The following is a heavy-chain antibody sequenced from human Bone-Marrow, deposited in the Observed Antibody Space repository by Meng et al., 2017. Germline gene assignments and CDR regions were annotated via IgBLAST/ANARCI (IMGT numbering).Heavy chain of an antibody. CDR3: ARGSSGYDYYFDY. V-gene: IGHV1-69*05. Sequence: SVKVSCKASGGTFSSYAISWVRQAPGQGLEWMGGIIPIFGTANYAQKFQGRVTITTDEYTSTAYMELSSLRSDDTAVYYCARGSSGYDYYFDYWGQGTLVTVSS. CDR2: IIPIFGTA. J-gene: IGHJ4*02. CDR1: GGTFSSYA. D-gene: IGHD3-22*01.